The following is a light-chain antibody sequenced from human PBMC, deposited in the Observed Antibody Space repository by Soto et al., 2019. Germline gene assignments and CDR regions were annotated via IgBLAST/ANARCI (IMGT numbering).Light chain of an antibody. J-gene: IGKJ5*01. CDR1: QSVSNK. Sequence: EIVMTQSPATLSVSPGETATLSCRASQSVSNKLAWYQQKPGQAPRLFIYDASTRVSGIPARFSGSGSGTEFTLTISSLQSEDFVVYYCQQYNNWPPITFGQGTRLEIK. CDR2: DAS. V-gene: IGKV3-15*01. CDR3: QQYNNWPPIT.